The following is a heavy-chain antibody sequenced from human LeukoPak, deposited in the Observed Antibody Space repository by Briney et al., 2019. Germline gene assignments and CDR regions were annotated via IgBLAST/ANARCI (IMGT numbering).Heavy chain of an antibody. Sequence: SETLSLTCAVYGGSFSGYYWSWIRQPPGKGLEWIGEINHSGSTNYNPSLESRVTISVDTSKNQFSLKLSSVTAADTAVYYCARGLGSWFDPWGQGTLVTVSS. V-gene: IGHV4-34*01. CDR2: INHSGST. J-gene: IGHJ5*02. CDR1: GGSFSGYY. CDR3: ARGLGSWFDP.